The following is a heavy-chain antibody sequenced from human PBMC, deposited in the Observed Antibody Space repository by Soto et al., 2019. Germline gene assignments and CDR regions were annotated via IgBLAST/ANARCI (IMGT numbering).Heavy chain of an antibody. V-gene: IGHV4-31*03. CDR1: GASTESGAYY. Sequence: QVQLQESGPGLVKPSQTLSLTCTVSGASTESGAYYCRWIRQHPGKGLEWLGYIYFCGNTFYNPSLRRRLTLSIDTSTHQCSLTLDFLTAADTAVYYCARGPRPPSDAYLHPYFDYWGQGTLVTVSS. CDR2: IYFCGNT. D-gene: IGHD3-16*01. CDR3: ARGPRPPSDAYLHPYFDY. J-gene: IGHJ4*02.